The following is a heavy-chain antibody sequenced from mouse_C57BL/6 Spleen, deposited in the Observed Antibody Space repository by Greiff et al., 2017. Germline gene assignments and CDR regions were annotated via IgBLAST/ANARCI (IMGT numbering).Heavy chain of an antibody. D-gene: IGHD1-1*01. CDR1: GFTFSDYG. V-gene: IGHV5-17*01. J-gene: IGHJ3*01. CDR2: ISSGSSTI. CDR3: ERGDYGGLFAG. Sequence: EVKLVESGGGLVKPGGSLKLSCAASGFTFSDYGMHWVRQAPEKGLEWVAYISSGSSTIYYADTVKGRFTISRDNAKNTLFLQMTSLRSEDTAMYYCERGDYGGLFAGWGQGTMVTVSA.